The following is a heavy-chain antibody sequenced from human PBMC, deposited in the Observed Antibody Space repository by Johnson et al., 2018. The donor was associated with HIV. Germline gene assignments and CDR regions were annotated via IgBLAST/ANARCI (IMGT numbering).Heavy chain of an antibody. Sequence: VQLVESGGGLVQPGGSLRLSCAASGFTFSSYDMHWVRQATGKGLEWVSAIGTAGDTYYPGSVKGRFTISRENAKNTRYLEMNSLRAEDTALYYCARDSTTWGGDHVGYAFDIWGRGTMVTVSS. CDR3: ARDSTTWGGDHVGYAFDI. CDR2: IGTAGDT. CDR1: GFTFSSYD. J-gene: IGHJ3*02. V-gene: IGHV3-13*01. D-gene: IGHD2-21*02.